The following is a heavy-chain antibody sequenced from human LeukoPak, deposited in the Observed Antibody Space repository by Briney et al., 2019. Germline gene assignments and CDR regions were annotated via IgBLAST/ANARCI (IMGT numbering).Heavy chain of an antibody. J-gene: IGHJ6*03. CDR2: ISSSGSTI. Sequence: GGALRLSRAASGFTFSDYYMSWIRQAPGKGREWVSYISSSGSTIYYADSVKGRCTISRDNAKNSLYLQMNSLRAEDTAVYYCARVTMVRGTYYYYYYIDVWGKGTTVTISS. CDR3: ARVTMVRGTYYYYYYIDV. CDR1: GFTFSDYY. D-gene: IGHD3-10*01. V-gene: IGHV3-11*01.